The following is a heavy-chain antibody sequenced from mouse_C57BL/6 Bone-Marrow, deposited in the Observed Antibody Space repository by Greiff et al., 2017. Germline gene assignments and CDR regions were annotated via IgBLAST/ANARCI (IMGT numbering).Heavy chain of an antibody. CDR3: ARPFYGTLAWFAY. Sequence: VQLQQPGAELVKPGASVKLSCKASGYTFTSYWMHWVKQRPGRGLEWIGRIYPNSGGTKYNEKFKSKATLTVDKPSSTAYMQLSSLTSEDSAVYYCARPFYGTLAWFAYWGQGTLVTVSA. V-gene: IGHV1-72*01. CDR2: IYPNSGGT. J-gene: IGHJ3*01. D-gene: IGHD2-1*01. CDR1: GYTFTSYW.